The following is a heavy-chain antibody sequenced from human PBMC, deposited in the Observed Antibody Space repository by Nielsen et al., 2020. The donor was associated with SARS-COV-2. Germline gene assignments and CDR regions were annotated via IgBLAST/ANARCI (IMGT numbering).Heavy chain of an antibody. CDR3: ASHYCSSTSCPDYYYMDV. D-gene: IGHD2-2*01. CDR2: IYSGGST. CDR1: GFTFSSYG. V-gene: IGHV3-66*04. J-gene: IGHJ6*03. Sequence: GESLKISCAASGFTFSSYGMHWVRQAPGTGLEWVSVIYSGGSTYYADSVKGRFTISRDISKNTLYLQMNSLRVEDTAVYYCASHYCSSTSCPDYYYMDVWGKGTTVTVS.